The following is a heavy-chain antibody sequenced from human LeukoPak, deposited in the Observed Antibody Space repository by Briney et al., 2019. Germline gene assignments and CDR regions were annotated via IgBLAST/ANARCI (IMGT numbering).Heavy chain of an antibody. J-gene: IGHJ4*02. Sequence: GGSLRLSCAASGFTFSSYSMNWVRQAPGKGLEWVSYISSSSSTIYYADSVKGRFTISRDNAKNSLYLQMNSLRAEDTAVYYCASIAVAGLFDYWGQGTLVTVSS. V-gene: IGHV3-48*04. CDR2: ISSSSSTI. D-gene: IGHD6-19*01. CDR1: GFTFSSYS. CDR3: ASIAVAGLFDY.